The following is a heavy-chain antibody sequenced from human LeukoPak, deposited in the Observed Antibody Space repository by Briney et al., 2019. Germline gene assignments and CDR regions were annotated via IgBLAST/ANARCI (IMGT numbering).Heavy chain of an antibody. CDR3: AREGGDASFDY. V-gene: IGHV3-23*01. Sequence: GGSLRLSCAASGFTFSNYAMSWVRQAPGKGLEWVSAVSGSGYDTYYAHSVKGRFTISRDNPKNTLYLQMNSLRAEDTAVYYCAREGGDASFDYWGQGTLVTVSS. CDR2: VSGSGYDT. J-gene: IGHJ4*02. D-gene: IGHD2-21*01. CDR1: GFTFSNYA.